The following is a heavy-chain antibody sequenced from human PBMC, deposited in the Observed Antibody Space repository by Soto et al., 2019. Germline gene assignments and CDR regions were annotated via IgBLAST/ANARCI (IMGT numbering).Heavy chain of an antibody. V-gene: IGHV4-59*01. CDR2: IYYSGST. J-gene: IGHJ6*02. CDR3: ARAGYDILTGYPYYYYGMDV. D-gene: IGHD3-9*01. CDR1: GGSISSYY. Sequence: SETLSLTCTVSGGSISSYYWSWIRQPPGKGLEWIGYIYYSGSTNYNPSLKSRVTISVDTSKNQFSLKLSSVTAADTAVYYCARAGYDILTGYPYYYYGMDVWGQGTTVTV.